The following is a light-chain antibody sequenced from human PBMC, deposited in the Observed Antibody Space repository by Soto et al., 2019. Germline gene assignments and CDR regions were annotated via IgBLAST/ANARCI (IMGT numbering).Light chain of an antibody. CDR1: SSDVGTYKF. CDR2: EVS. J-gene: IGLJ2*01. CDR3: SSHATDYVL. Sequence: QSVLTQPASVSGSPGQSITISCTGTSSDVGTYKFVSWYQQHPGQAPKLMIYEVSERPSGISNRFSGSKSGNTASLTISGLQTEDDADYYCSSHATDYVLFGGGTKLTVL. V-gene: IGLV2-23*02.